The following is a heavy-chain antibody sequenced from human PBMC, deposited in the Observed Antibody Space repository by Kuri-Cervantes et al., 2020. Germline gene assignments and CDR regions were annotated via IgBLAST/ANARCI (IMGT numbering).Heavy chain of an antibody. CDR3: AREQVAGNKNDAFDL. V-gene: IGHV3-7*01. Sequence: GESLKISCAASGFTFSSYWMSWVRQAPGKGLEWVANIKQDGSEKYYVDSVKGRFTISRDNAKNTLYLQVNSLRAEDMAVYYCAREQVAGNKNDAFDLWGQGTMVTVSS. CDR2: IKQDGSEK. D-gene: IGHD6-19*01. J-gene: IGHJ3*01. CDR1: GFTFSSYW.